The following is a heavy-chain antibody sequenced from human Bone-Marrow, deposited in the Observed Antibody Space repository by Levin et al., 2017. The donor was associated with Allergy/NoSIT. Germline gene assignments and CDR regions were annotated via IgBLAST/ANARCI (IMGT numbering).Heavy chain of an antibody. CDR1: GGSIKGYY. Sequence: MAGGSLRLSCTVSGGSIKGYYWSWIRQPPGKGLEWIGYIYYNGNTNYNPSLKSRVTISLDTSKKQFSMRLSSVTAADTAVYYCARDNQGFLTGDDWYFDLWGRGTLVTVSS. J-gene: IGHJ2*01. D-gene: IGHD3-9*01. V-gene: IGHV4-59*01. CDR3: ARDNQGFLTGDDWYFDL. CDR2: IYYNGNT.